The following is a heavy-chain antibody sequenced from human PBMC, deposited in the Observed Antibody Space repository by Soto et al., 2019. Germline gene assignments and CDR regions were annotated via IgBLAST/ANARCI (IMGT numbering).Heavy chain of an antibody. Sequence: GASVKVSCKASGGTFSSYAISWVRQAPGQGLEWMGGIIPIFGTANYAQKFQGRVTITADESTSTAYMELSSLRSEDTAVYYCARRYSSGSRYYYYGMDVWGQGTTATVSS. CDR2: IIPIFGTA. D-gene: IGHD6-19*01. V-gene: IGHV1-69*13. CDR1: GGTFSSYA. CDR3: ARRYSSGSRYYYYGMDV. J-gene: IGHJ6*02.